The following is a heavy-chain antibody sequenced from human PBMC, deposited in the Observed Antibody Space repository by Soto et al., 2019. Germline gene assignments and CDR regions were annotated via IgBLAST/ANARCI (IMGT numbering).Heavy chain of an antibody. CDR2: IYYSGST. V-gene: IGHV4-39*01. CDR1: GGSISSSSYY. D-gene: IGHD2-2*01. CDR3: ARLSGYCSSTSCYDVLDIYMDV. J-gene: IGHJ6*03. Sequence: TSETLSLTCTVSGGSISSSSYYWGWIRQPPGKGLEWIGSIYYSGSTYYNPSLKSRVTISVDTSKNQFSLKLSSVTAADTAVYYCARLSGYCSSTSCYDVLDIYMDVWGKGTTVTVSS.